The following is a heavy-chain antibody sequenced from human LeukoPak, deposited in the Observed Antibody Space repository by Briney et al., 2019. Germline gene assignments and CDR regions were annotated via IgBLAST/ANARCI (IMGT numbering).Heavy chain of an antibody. CDR3: ARERRYFDWLANDAFDI. J-gene: IGHJ3*02. CDR1: GGTFSSYA. D-gene: IGHD3-9*01. Sequence: ASVKVSCKASGGTFSSYAISWVRQAPGQGLEWMGGIIPIFGTANYAQKFQGRVTITADESTSTAYMELSSLRSEDTAVYYCARERRYFDWLANDAFDIWGQGTMVTVSS. CDR2: IIPIFGTA. V-gene: IGHV1-69*13.